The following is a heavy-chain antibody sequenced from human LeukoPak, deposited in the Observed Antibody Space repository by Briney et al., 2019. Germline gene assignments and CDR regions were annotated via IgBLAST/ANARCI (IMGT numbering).Heavy chain of an antibody. D-gene: IGHD3-16*01. CDR2: INPSGGSA. CDR1: GYTFTSYY. V-gene: IGHV1-46*01. CDR3: ARDRGEFDP. J-gene: IGHJ5*02. Sequence: ASVKVSCKASGYTFTSYYIHLVRQAPGQGLEWMGIINPSGGSASYAQKFQGRVTMTRDTSTSTVYMELSSLRSEDTAVYYCARDRGEFDPWGQGTLVTVSS.